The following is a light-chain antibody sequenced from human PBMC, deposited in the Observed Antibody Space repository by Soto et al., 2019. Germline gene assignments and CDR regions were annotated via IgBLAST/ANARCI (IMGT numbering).Light chain of an antibody. CDR1: TSDVVGYNY. CDR3: SSYAGSSNV. Sequence: QSALTQPPSSSGSPGQSVAISCTGTTSDVVGYNYVSWYQQHPGKAPKLMIYEVNKRPSGVPDRFSGSKSGNTASLTVSGLQAEDEAEYFCSSYAGSSNVFGTGTKLTVL. V-gene: IGLV2-8*01. CDR2: EVN. J-gene: IGLJ1*01.